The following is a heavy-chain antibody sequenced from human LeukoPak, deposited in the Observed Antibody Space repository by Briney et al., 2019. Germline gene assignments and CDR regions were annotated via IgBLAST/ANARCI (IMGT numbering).Heavy chain of an antibody. V-gene: IGHV6-1*01. D-gene: IGHD6-19*01. CDR1: GDSVSSNTAT. CDR3: ASAYSSGKDYYFNY. Sequence: SQTLSLTCAISGDSVSSNTATWNWIRQSPSRDLEWLGRTYYRSKWYSDSAVSVKSRITINPDTSKSQFSLQLNSVTPEDTAIYYCASAYSSGKDYYFNYWGQGTLVTVSS. CDR2: TYYRSKWYS. J-gene: IGHJ4*02.